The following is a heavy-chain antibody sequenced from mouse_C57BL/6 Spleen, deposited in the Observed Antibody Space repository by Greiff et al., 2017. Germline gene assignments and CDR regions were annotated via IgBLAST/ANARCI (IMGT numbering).Heavy chain of an antibody. CDR3: ARWDGSSYYYAMDY. CDR2: IDPADSYT. V-gene: IGHV1-69*01. J-gene: IGHJ4*01. CDR1: GYTFTSYW. D-gene: IGHD1-1*01. Sequence: QVHVKQPGAELVMPGVSVKLSCKASGYTFTSYWMHWVKQRPGQGLEWIGEIDPADSYTNYNQKFKGKSTLTVDKSSSTAYMQLSSLTSEDSAVYYCARWDGSSYYYAMDYWGQGTSVTVSS.